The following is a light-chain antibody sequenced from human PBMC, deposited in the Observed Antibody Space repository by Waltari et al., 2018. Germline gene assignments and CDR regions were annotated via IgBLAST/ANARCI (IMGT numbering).Light chain of an antibody. J-gene: IGLJ1*01. V-gene: IGLV2-14*01. Sequence: QSARTQPASVSGSPGQSITISCSGTDSDVGAYDFVSWYQQHPGKAPHLIIYEASNRPSGISNRFSASKSGNTASLTISGLQAEDEADYYCSSYTTSSAPGVFGTGTRVTVL. CDR3: SSYTTSSAPGV. CDR2: EAS. CDR1: DSDVGAYDF.